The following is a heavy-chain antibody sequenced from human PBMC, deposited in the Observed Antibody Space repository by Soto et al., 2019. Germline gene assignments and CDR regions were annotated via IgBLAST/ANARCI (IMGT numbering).Heavy chain of an antibody. CDR3: ARGGPRRYDYIWGSQIAYRFFDY. CDR2: INHSGST. V-gene: IGHV4-34*01. Sequence: SETLSLTCAVYGGSFSGYYWSWIRQPPGKGLEWIGEINHSGSTNYNPSLKSRVTISVDTSKNQFSLKLSSVTAADTAVYYCARGGPRRYDYIWGSQIAYRFFDYWGQGTLVTVSS. D-gene: IGHD3-16*01. J-gene: IGHJ4*02. CDR1: GGSFSGYY.